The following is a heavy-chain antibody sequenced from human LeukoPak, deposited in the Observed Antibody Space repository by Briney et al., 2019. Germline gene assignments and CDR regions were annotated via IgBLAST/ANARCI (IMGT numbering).Heavy chain of an antibody. J-gene: IGHJ5*02. Sequence: ASVTVSFKASGYTFTIYGISWVRQAPGQGLEWMGWISAYNGNTNYAQKLQGRVTMTTDTSTSTAYMELRSLRSDDTAVYYCAAYDFWSGYPRIDPWGQGTLVTVSS. CDR3: AAYDFWSGYPRIDP. D-gene: IGHD3-3*01. CDR2: ISAYNGNT. V-gene: IGHV1-18*01. CDR1: GYTFTIYG.